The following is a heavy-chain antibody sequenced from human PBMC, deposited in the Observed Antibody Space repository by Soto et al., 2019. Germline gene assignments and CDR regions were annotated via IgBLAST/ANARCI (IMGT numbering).Heavy chain of an antibody. V-gene: IGHV4-61*01. CDR2: IYYSGSN. D-gene: IGHD1-26*01. CDR1: GGSVSSGSYY. Sequence: QVQLQESGPGLVKPSETLSLTCTVSGGSVSSGSYYWSWIRQPPGKGLEWIGYIYYSGSNNYNPSLKSRVTISVDTSKNQFSLKLSSVTAADTAVYYCARVTPYRGHNWFDPWGQGTLVTVSS. J-gene: IGHJ5*02. CDR3: ARVTPYRGHNWFDP.